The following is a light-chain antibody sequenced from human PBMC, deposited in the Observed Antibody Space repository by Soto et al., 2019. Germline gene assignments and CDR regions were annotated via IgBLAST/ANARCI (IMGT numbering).Light chain of an antibody. V-gene: IGLV2-14*01. CDR2: DVS. CDR1: NSDGGGYNY. Sequence: QSDLTQPASGSASPGESITISCPLTNSDGGGYNYVSWYKQHPGKAPKLIIYDVSNRPSGVSNRFSGSKSGNTASLTISGLQAEDEADYYCSSYTSSSPYVFGTGTKV. CDR3: SSYTSSSPYV. J-gene: IGLJ1*01.